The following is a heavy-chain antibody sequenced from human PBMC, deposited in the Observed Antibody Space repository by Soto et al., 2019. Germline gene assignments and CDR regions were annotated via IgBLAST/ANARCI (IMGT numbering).Heavy chain of an antibody. D-gene: IGHD4-17*01. CDR2: INHSGST. V-gene: IGHV4-34*01. J-gene: IGHJ4*02. Sequence: QVQLQQWGAGLLKPSETLSLTCAVYGGSFSGYYWSWIRQPPGKGLEWIGEINHSGSTNYNTSLKSRVTISVDTSKNQFSLQLSSVTAADTAVYYCARALVYGDYNYDYWGQGTLVTVSS. CDR3: ARALVYGDYNYDY. CDR1: GGSFSGYY.